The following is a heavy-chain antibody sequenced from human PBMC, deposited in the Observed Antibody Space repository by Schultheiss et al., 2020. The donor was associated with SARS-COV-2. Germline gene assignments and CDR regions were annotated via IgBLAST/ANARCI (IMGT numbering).Heavy chain of an antibody. CDR3: ARGGTISNWFDP. CDR1: GGSISSGGYY. J-gene: IGHJ5*02. Sequence: SETLSLTCTVSGGSISSGGYYWSWIRQHPGKGLEWIGYIYYSGSTYYNPSLKSRVTISVDTSKNQFSLKLSSVTAADTAVYYCARGGTISNWFDPWGQGNLVTVSS. CDR2: IYYSGST. V-gene: IGHV4-31*03. D-gene: IGHD2-15*01.